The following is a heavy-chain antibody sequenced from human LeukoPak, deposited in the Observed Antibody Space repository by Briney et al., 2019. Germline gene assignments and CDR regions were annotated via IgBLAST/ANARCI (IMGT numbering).Heavy chain of an antibody. CDR3: ARERLGYCSSTSCYGYYYYGMDV. Sequence: ASVKVSCKASGYTFTGYYMHWVRQAPGQGLEWMGWINPNSGGTNYAQKFQGWVTMTRDTSISTAYMELCRLRSDDTAVYYCARERLGYCSSTSCYGYYYYGMDVWGQGTTVTVSS. CDR2: INPNSGGT. J-gene: IGHJ6*02. D-gene: IGHD2-2*01. V-gene: IGHV1-2*04. CDR1: GYTFTGYY.